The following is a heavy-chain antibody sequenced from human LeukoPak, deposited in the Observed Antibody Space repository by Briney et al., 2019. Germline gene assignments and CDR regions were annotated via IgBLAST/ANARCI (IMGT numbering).Heavy chain of an antibody. CDR3: AKDSHWILFDD. CDR1: GFTFSNHG. CDR2: VSPPGGGT. D-gene: IGHD2-2*03. Sequence: GGSLRLSCAASGFTFSNHGMNWARQAPGKGLEWLSGVSPPGGGTYYADSVKGRFTISRDDSKNTLSLQMNSLRVEDTAVYYCAKDSHWILFDDWGQGTLVTVSS. V-gene: IGHV3-23*01. J-gene: IGHJ4*02.